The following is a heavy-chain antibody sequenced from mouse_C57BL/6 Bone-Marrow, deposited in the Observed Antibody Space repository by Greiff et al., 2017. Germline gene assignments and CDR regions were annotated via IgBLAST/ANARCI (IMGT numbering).Heavy chain of an antibody. D-gene: IGHD1-1*01. CDR2: IHPNSGST. CDR3: ARDTVGAMDY. CDR1: GYTFTSYW. Sequence: VQLQQPGAELVKPGASVKLSCKASGYTFTSYWMHWVKQRPGQGLEWIGMIHPNSGSTNYNEKFKSKATLTADKSSSTAYMQLSSLTSEDSAVYYCARDTVGAMDYWGQGTSVTVSS. J-gene: IGHJ4*01. V-gene: IGHV1-64*01.